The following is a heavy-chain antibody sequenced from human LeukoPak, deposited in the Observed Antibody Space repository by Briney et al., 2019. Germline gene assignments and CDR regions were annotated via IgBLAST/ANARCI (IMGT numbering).Heavy chain of an antibody. D-gene: IGHD4-11*01. V-gene: IGHV1-46*01. J-gene: IGHJ4*02. CDR2: INPIGGTT. Sequence: GASVKVSCKTSGYTFTRYYIHWVRQAPGQGLEWLGIINPIGGTTDYAQKFQGRVTMTRDTSTSTVYMELSSLSPEDTAVYYCARQQGLQNLNFGYWGQGTLVTVAS. CDR1: GYTFTRYY. CDR3: ARQQGLQNLNFGY.